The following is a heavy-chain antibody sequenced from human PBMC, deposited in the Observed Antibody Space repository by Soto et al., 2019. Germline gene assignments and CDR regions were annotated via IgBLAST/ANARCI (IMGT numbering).Heavy chain of an antibody. V-gene: IGHV1-3*01. D-gene: IGHD2-2*01. J-gene: IGHJ6*02. CDR1: GYTFTGYA. CDR3: ARGGYQLLYGMDV. Sequence: ASGKVSCKASGYTFTGYAMHWVRQAPGQRLEWMGWINAGNGNTKYSQKFQARVTMTRNTSISTAYMELRSLRSEDTAAYYCARGGYQLLYGMDVWGQGTTVTVSS. CDR2: INAGNGNT.